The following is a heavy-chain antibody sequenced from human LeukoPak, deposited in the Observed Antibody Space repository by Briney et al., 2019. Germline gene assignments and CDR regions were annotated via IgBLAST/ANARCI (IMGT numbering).Heavy chain of an antibody. J-gene: IGHJ4*02. Sequence: ASVKVSCKASGYTFTGYYMHLVRQAPGQGLEWMGWINPNSGGTNYAQKFQGRVTMTRDTSISTAYMELSRLRSDDTAVYYCAREKSVVPAAISYFDYWGQGTLVTVSS. V-gene: IGHV1-2*02. CDR3: AREKSVVPAAISYFDY. D-gene: IGHD2-2*02. CDR1: GYTFTGYY. CDR2: INPNSGGT.